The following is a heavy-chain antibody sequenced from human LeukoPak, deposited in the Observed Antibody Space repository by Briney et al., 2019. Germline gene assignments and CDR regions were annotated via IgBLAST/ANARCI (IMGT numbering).Heavy chain of an antibody. J-gene: IGHJ4*02. Sequence: GGSLRLSCAASGFTFSSYWMSWVRQAPGKGLEWVANIKQDGSEKYYVDSVKGRFTISRDNAKNSLYLQMNSLRAEDTAVYYCARRPGYSSSWYDPFDYWGQGTLVTVSS. CDR2: IKQDGSEK. V-gene: IGHV3-7*03. CDR3: ARRPGYSSSWYDPFDY. CDR1: GFTFSSYW. D-gene: IGHD6-13*01.